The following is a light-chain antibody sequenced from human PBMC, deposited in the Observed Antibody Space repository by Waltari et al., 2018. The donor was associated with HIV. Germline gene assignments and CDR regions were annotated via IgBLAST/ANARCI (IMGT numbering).Light chain of an antibody. CDR1: RSILYNSNNKNY. V-gene: IGKV4-1*01. CDR2: WAS. CDR3: QQYFNAPIT. Sequence: DIVMTQSPDSLALSLGERATINCKSSRSILYNSNNKNYLAWYQQKPGQPPQLLIYWASTREFAVPDRFSGSGSGTNFSLTISSLQTEDVAVYYCQQYFNAPITFGGGTRVEI. J-gene: IGKJ4*01.